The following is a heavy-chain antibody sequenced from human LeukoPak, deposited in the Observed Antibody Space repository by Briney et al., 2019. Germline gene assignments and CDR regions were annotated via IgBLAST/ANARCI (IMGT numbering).Heavy chain of an antibody. CDR3: ATVGDYVRGSYPLDY. CDR1: GGSISSGGYY. V-gene: IGHV4-31*03. Sequence: SETLSLTCTVSGGSISSGGYYWSWIRQHPGKGLEWIGYIYYSGSTYYNPSLKSRVTISVDTSKNQFSLKLSSVTAADTAVYYCATVGDYVRGSYPLDYWGQGTLVTVSS. J-gene: IGHJ4*02. CDR2: IYYSGST. D-gene: IGHD3-16*01.